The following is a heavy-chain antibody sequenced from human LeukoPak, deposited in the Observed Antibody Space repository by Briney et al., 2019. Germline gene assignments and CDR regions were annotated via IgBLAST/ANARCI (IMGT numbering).Heavy chain of an antibody. J-gene: IGHJ5*02. V-gene: IGHV3-21*01. Sequence: PGGPLRLSCAASGFSFSSSSMNWVRQAPGKGLEWVSSISSGGTYIYSADSVKGRFTISRDNAKNSLYLQMNSLRAEDTAVYYCARDFQDIVATQPWFDPWGQGTLVTVSS. CDR1: GFSFSSSS. CDR2: ISSGGTYI. CDR3: ARDFQDIVATQPWFDP. D-gene: IGHD5-12*01.